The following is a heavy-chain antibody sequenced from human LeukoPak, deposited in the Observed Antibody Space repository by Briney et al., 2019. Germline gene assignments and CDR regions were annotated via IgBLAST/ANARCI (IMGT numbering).Heavy chain of an antibody. Sequence: GESLKISCKGSGYSFTSYWIGWVRQMPGKGLEWMGIIYPGDSDTRYSPSFQGQVPISADKSISTAYLQWGSLKASDTAMYYCARLNIVVVVAATPSFDAFDIWGQGTMVTVSS. CDR1: GYSFTSYW. CDR3: ARLNIVVVVAATPSFDAFDI. V-gene: IGHV5-51*01. D-gene: IGHD2-15*01. J-gene: IGHJ3*02. CDR2: IYPGDSDT.